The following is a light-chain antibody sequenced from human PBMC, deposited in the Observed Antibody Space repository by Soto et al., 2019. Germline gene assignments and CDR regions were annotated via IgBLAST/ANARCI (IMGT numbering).Light chain of an antibody. CDR3: QQLKSYPIT. V-gene: IGKV1-9*01. CDR2: GAS. CDR1: QDISSY. Sequence: IQMPQSPSTLSGSVGDRVTITCRASQDISSYLAWYQQKPGKAPKLLIYGASTLQGGVPSRFSGSGSGTEFTLTINSLQPEDSAAYYCQQLKSYPITFGQGTRLEIK. J-gene: IGKJ5*01.